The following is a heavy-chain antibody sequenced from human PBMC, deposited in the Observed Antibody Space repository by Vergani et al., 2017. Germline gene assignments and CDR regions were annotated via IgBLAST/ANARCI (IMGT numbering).Heavy chain of an antibody. CDR3: GKGSDNYN. J-gene: IGHJ4*02. V-gene: IGHV3-23*01. Sequence: EVQLLQSEGAVVQSGGPLRLFCVASGFTFSSPTMSWVRQGHGQGLEWVSSIKNTGDSTHYADSVKGRFTISRDNSKNTLYLQMNSLRVEHTAVYFCGKGSDNYNWGQGTLVTVSS. CDR2: IKNTGDST. D-gene: IGHD5-24*01. CDR1: GFTFSSPT.